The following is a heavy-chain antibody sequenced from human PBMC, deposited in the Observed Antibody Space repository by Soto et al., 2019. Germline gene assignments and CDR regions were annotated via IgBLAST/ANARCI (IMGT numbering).Heavy chain of an antibody. J-gene: IGHJ4*02. Sequence: SETLSLPCTVSGGYISSYYCSWIRQPPGKGLEWIGEINYSGSTNYNPSLKSRVTISVDTSKNQFSLKLSSVTAADTAVYYCARGHYSSSPDYWGQGTLVTVSS. D-gene: IGHD6-6*01. CDR1: GGYISSYY. CDR2: INYSGST. V-gene: IGHV4-34*01. CDR3: ARGHYSSSPDY.